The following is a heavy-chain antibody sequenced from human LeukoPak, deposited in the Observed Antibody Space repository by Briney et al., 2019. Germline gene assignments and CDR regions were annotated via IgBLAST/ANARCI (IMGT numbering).Heavy chain of an antibody. CDR2: ISSSSSYT. Sequence: PGGSLRLSCAASGFTFSDYYMSWIRQAPGKGLEWVSYISSSSSYTNYADSVKGRFTISRDNAKNSLYLQMNSLRAEDTAVYYCARARGKYYGSGSYYSPSDYWGQGTLVTVSS. D-gene: IGHD3-10*01. V-gene: IGHV3-11*06. CDR3: ARARGKYYGSGSYYSPSDY. J-gene: IGHJ4*02. CDR1: GFTFSDYY.